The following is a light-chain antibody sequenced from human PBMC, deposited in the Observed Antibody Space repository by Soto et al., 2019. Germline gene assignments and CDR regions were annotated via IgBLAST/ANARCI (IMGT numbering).Light chain of an antibody. CDR2: QDS. J-gene: IGLJ2*01. Sequence: SYELTQPPSVSVSPGQTASITCSGAKLGDKYACWYQQKPGQSPVLVIYQDSKRPSGIPERFSGYNSGNTATLTISGTQAMDEADYYCQAWDSSSVVFGGGTKRTVL. CDR1: KLGDKY. V-gene: IGLV3-1*01. CDR3: QAWDSSSVV.